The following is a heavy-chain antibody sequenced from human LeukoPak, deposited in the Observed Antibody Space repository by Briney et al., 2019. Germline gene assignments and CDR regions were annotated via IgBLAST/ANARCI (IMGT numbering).Heavy chain of an antibody. CDR3: ARRGSYGDFDY. D-gene: IGHD2-21*01. J-gene: IGHJ4*02. CDR2: IYYSGST. Sequence: SETLSLTCTVSGGSISSSSYYWGWIRQPPGKGLEWIGSIYYSGSTYYNPSLKSRVTISVDTSKNQFSLKLSSVTAADTAVYYCARRGSYGDFDYWGQGTLVTVSS. CDR1: GGSISSSSYY. V-gene: IGHV4-39*01.